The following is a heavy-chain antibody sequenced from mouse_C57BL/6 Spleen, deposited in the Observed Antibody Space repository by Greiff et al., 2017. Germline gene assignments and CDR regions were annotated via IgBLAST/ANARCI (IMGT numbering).Heavy chain of an antibody. V-gene: IGHV1-18*01. D-gene: IGHD6-1*01. CDR3: ARIGGSSYAMDY. CDR1: GYTFTDYN. J-gene: IGHJ4*01. CDR2: INPNNGGT. Sequence: EVQVVESGPELVKPGASVKIPCKASGYTFTDYNMDWVKQSHGKSLEWIGDINPNNGGTIYNQKFKGKATLTVDKSSSTAYMELRSLTSEDTAVYYCARIGGSSYAMDYWGQGTSVTVSS.